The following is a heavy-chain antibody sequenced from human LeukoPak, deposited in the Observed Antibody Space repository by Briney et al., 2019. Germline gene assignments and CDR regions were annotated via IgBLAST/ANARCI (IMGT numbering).Heavy chain of an antibody. D-gene: IGHD5-12*01. CDR1: GGSIRFYY. CDR3: ARHLGGHSGYDEDYGYDYGMDV. V-gene: IGHV4-59*08. Sequence: SETLALTCSVSGGSIRFYYWSWIRQPPGKGLEWIGYIHYTGHTNYNPSLKSRINISLDTSKNQFSLKLTSVTAADTAVYYCARHLGGHSGYDEDYGYDYGMDVWGQGTTVSVSS. CDR2: IHYTGHT. J-gene: IGHJ6*02.